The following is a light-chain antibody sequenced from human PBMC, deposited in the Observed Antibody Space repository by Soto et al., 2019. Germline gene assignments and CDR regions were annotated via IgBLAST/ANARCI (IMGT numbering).Light chain of an antibody. CDR1: QSLLHSNGYNY. CDR2: LGS. Sequence: DIVMTQSPLSLPVTPGEPASISCRSSQSLLHSNGYNYLDWYLQKPGQSPQLLIYLGSNRASGVPDRFSGSGSRTDFTLKISRVEAEDVGVYYCMQALQFTFGPGTKVDIK. J-gene: IGKJ3*01. CDR3: MQALQFT. V-gene: IGKV2-28*01.